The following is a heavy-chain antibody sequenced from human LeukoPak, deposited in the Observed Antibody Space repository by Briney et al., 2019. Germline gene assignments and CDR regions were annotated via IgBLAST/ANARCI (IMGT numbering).Heavy chain of an antibody. CDR1: GYTFTGYY. Sequence: ASVKVSCKASGYTFTGYYMHWVRQAPGQGLEWMGWINPNSGGTNYAQKFQGRVTMTRDTSISTAYMELSRLRSDDTAVYYCAREAEGYCSSTSCPPDYWGQGTLVTVSS. J-gene: IGHJ4*02. V-gene: IGHV1-2*02. D-gene: IGHD2-2*01. CDR3: AREAEGYCSSTSCPPDY. CDR2: INPNSGGT.